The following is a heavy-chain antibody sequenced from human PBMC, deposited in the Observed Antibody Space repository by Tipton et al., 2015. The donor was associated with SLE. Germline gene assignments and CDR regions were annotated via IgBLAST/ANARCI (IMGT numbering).Heavy chain of an antibody. CDR2: IYHSGST. CDR3: AREGLGYFDL. D-gene: IGHD3/OR15-3a*01. J-gene: IGHJ2*01. V-gene: IGHV4-38-2*02. CDR1: GYSISSAYY. Sequence: LRLSCAVSGYSISSAYYWGWIRQPPGKGLEWIGSIYHSGSTYYNASLKSRVTISVDTSKDQFSLKLSSVTAADTAVYYCAREGLGYFDLWGRGTLVTVSS.